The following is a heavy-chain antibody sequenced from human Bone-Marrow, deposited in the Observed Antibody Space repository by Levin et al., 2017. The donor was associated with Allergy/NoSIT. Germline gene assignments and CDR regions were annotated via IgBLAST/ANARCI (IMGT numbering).Heavy chain of an antibody. CDR1: GGSFSGYY. J-gene: IGHJ2*01. CDR3: ARGLLSDYGDENWYFDL. V-gene: IGHV4-34*01. D-gene: IGHD2/OR15-2a*01. CDR2: INHSGST. Sequence: SETLSLTCAVYGGSFSGYYWSWIRQPPGKGLEWIGEINHSGSTNYNPSLKSRVTISVDTSKNQFSLKLSSVTAADTAVYYCARGLLSDYGDENWYFDLWGRGTLVTVSS.